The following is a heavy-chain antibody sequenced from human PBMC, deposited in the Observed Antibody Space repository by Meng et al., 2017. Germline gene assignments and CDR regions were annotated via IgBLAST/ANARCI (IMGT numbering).Heavy chain of an antibody. CDR3: THRRGMAAASA. CDR1: GFSLSTCGVG. Sequence: SGPTLVKRTQTLTLTCTFSGFSLSTCGVGGGWIRQPTGKALEWLELIYWNDDKRYSSSLKSRLTITKDTSKTQVVLTITNMDPVDTATYYCTHRRGMAAASAWGQGTLVTVSS. J-gene: IGHJ5*02. CDR2: IYWNDDK. D-gene: IGHD6-25*01. V-gene: IGHV2-5*01.